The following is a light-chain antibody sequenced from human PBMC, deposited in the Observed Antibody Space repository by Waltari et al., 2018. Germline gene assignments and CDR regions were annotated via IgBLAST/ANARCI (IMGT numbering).Light chain of an antibody. CDR3: QQYNNWPRT. CDR1: PCVSSN. V-gene: IGKV3-15*01. CDR2: GAS. Sequence: EIVMTQSPATLSVSPGDRATLSCRASPCVSSNLAWYQQKPGQAPRLRIYGASTRATGIPARFSGSGSGTEFTLTISSMQSEDFAVYYCQQYNNWPRTFGQGTKVEIK. J-gene: IGKJ1*01.